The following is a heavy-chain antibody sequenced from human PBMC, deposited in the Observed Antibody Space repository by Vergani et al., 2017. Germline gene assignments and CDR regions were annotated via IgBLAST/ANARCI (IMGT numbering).Heavy chain of an antibody. CDR2: IDTKCGDT. Sequence: QVQLVQSGSEVKKPGASMKVSCKASGYIFTDYYIHWVRQAPGQGPEWMGWIDTKCGDTSYAQQFQGRVTMTRVPSLRSAYMDLGRLTSDDSAVYYCVRRTDGCRGAVCYSAPVYMDVWGEGTTVTVSS. CDR3: VRRTDGCRGAVCYSAPVYMDV. V-gene: IGHV1-2*02. J-gene: IGHJ6*03. CDR1: GYIFTDYY. D-gene: IGHD2-21*01.